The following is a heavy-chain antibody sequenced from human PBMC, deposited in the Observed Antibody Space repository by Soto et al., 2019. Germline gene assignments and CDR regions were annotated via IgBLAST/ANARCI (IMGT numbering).Heavy chain of an antibody. Sequence: GGSLRLSCAASGFTFSSYWMSWVRQAPGKGLEWVANIKQDGSEKYYVDSVKGRFTISRDNAKNSLYLQMNSLRAEDTAVYYCARVRRKWLVHLLDYWGQGNLVTVSS. CDR3: ARVRRKWLVHLLDY. D-gene: IGHD6-19*01. CDR2: IKQDGSEK. J-gene: IGHJ4*02. CDR1: GFTFSSYW. V-gene: IGHV3-7*03.